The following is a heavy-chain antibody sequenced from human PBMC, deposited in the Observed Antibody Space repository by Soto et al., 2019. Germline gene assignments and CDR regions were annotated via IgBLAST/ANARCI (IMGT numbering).Heavy chain of an antibody. V-gene: IGHV4-61*01. Sequence: SETLSLTCTVSGDSVSGASYYWGWIRQPPGRGLEWIGYIYYSGSTTYNPSLKSRVTISVDTSKKQFSLKVSSVTAADTAVYYCARYYFDRNYFDYWGQGALVTASS. CDR2: IYYSGST. CDR1: GDSVSGASYY. CDR3: ARYYFDRNYFDY. J-gene: IGHJ4*02. D-gene: IGHD3-22*01.